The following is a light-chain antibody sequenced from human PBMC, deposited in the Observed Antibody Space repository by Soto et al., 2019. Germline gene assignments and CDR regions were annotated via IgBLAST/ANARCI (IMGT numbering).Light chain of an antibody. Sequence: DIQLTQSPSFLSASVGDRVTITCRASQGINSYLGWYQQKPGKAPQLLIYAASTLQSGVPSRFSGSGSGTEFTLTISSLQPEDFATYYCQQLNTFPVTFGQGTRLEIK. J-gene: IGKJ5*01. CDR3: QQLNTFPVT. CDR1: QGINSY. CDR2: AAS. V-gene: IGKV1-9*01.